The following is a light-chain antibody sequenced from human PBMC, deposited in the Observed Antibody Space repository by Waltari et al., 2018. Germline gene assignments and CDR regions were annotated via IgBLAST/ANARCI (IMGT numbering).Light chain of an antibody. CDR3: LQYFDVPQT. CDR1: QSVFLSSNNKNY. Sequence: MMTQSPDSLAVSLGERATLTCRSSQSVFLSSNNKNYVAWYQHKPGQPPKLLIYWASIREAGVPDRFTGSGSGTQFTLTISSLQAEDVAVYFCLQYFDVPQTFGQGTKLEI. CDR2: WAS. J-gene: IGKJ2*01. V-gene: IGKV4-1*01.